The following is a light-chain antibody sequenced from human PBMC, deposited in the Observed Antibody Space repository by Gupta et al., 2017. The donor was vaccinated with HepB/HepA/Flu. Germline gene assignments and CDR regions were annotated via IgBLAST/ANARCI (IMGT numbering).Light chain of an antibody. CDR2: EVD. CDR3: CADASSSSGV. Sequence: QSALPQPASVSGSPGQSITITCTGTSSDVGSYKLVSWYQQHPGKAPDLMLYEVDKRPSGVSNRFSGSKSGNTASLTISGHEAEDEADYYYCADASSSSGVFGGGTKLTVL. CDR1: SSDVGSYKL. V-gene: IGLV2-23*02. J-gene: IGLJ3*02.